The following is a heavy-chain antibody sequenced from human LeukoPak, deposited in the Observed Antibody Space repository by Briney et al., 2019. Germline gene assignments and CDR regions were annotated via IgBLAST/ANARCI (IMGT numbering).Heavy chain of an antibody. CDR2: IYYSGST. CDR3: ARVSAARYYYYGMDV. D-gene: IGHD2-2*01. V-gene: IGHV4-30-4*01. CDR1: GGSISSGDYY. Sequence: SSETLSLTCTVSGGSISSGDYYWSWIRQPPGKGLEWIGYIYYSGSTYYNPSLKSRVTISVDTSKNQFSLKLSSVTAADTAVYYCARVSAARYYYYGMDVWGQGTTVTVSS. J-gene: IGHJ6*02.